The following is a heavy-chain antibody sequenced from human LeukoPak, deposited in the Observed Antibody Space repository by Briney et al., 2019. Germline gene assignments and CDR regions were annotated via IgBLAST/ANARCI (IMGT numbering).Heavy chain of an antibody. CDR1: GFSFSIYF. Sequence: PGGSLRLSCAASGFSFSIYFMNWVRQAPGKGLEWVPSISRTSEYIHYADSVRGRFAISRDNAKNSVYLQMNSLRAEDTAVYFCAGGEDFDYWGQGILVTVSA. CDR2: ISRTSEYI. D-gene: IGHD3-16*01. J-gene: IGHJ4*02. CDR3: AGGEDFDY. V-gene: IGHV3-21*01.